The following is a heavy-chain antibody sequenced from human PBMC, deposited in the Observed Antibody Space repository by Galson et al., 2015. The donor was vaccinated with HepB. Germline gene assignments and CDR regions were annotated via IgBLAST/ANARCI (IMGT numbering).Heavy chain of an antibody. Sequence: SVKVSCKASGYTFTSNGISWVRQAPGQGLEWMGWISAYNGNTNYAQKLQGRVTMTTDKSTSTAYMELRSLGSDDTAVYYCARDIVVVPAAMSPYYYGMDGWGQGTTVTVSS. CDR3: ARDIVVVPAAMSPYYYGMDG. D-gene: IGHD2-2*01. CDR2: ISAYNGNT. CDR1: GYTFTSNG. J-gene: IGHJ6*02. V-gene: IGHV1-18*04.